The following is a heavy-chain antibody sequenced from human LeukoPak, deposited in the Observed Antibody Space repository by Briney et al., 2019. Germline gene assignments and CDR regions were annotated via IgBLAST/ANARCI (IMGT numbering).Heavy chain of an antibody. J-gene: IGHJ5*02. D-gene: IGHD5-18*01. CDR1: GFTFSNAW. Sequence: GGSLRLSCAASGFTFSNAWMSWVRQAPGKGLEWVDRIKSKTDGGTTDYAAPVKGRFTISRDDSKNTLYLQMNSLKTEDTAVYYCTTASSWIQLWLPGSWFDPWGQGTLVTVSS. CDR2: IKSKTDGGTT. V-gene: IGHV3-15*01. CDR3: TTASSWIQLWLPGSWFDP.